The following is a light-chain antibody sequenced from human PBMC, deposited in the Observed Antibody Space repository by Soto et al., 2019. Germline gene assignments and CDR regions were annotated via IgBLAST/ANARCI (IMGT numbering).Light chain of an antibody. V-gene: IGKV3-15*01. CDR2: GAS. J-gene: IGKJ4*01. Sequence: EIVMTQSPATLSVSPGERATLFCRASQSVRSNFLAWYQQKPGRAPRLLIYGASTRATGVPARFSGSGSGTEFTLTISSLQSEDFAVYYCQQYSAWPLTFGGGTKVEIK. CDR1: QSVRSN. CDR3: QQYSAWPLT.